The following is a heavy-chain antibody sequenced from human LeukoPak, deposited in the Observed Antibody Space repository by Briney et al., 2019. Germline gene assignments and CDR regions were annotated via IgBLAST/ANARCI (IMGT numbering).Heavy chain of an antibody. D-gene: IGHD6-13*01. CDR3: AKGGLTSSWYGDAFDI. CDR1: GFTFSSYA. CDR2: ISGSGGST. Sequence: PGGSLRLSCAASGFTFSSYAMSWVRQAPGKGPEWVSAISGSGGSTYYADSVKGRFTISRDNSKNTLYLQMNSLRAEDTAVYYCAKGGLTSSWYGDAFDIWGQGAMVTVSS. V-gene: IGHV3-23*01. J-gene: IGHJ3*02.